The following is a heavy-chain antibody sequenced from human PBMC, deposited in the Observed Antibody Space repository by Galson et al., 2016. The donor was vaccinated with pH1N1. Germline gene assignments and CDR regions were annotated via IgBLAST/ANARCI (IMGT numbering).Heavy chain of an antibody. J-gene: IGHJ4*02. Sequence: SVKVSCKASGVIFNSYAINWVRQAPGQGLEWMGGIIAIFNTPNYAQDFQGRVTITADKPTTTVYLELSGLTSGDTAVYYCARLIGGGYNIREFDYWGQGTQVTVSS. CDR3: ARLIGGGYNIREFDY. CDR1: GVIFNSYA. D-gene: IGHD5-24*01. V-gene: IGHV1-69*06. CDR2: IIAIFNTP.